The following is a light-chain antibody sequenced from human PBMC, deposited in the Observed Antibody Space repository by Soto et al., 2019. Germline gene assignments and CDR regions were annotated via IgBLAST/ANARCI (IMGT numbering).Light chain of an antibody. J-gene: IGKJ3*01. Sequence: EIVLTQSPGTLSLSPGERATLSCRASQSVSSSYLAWYQQKPGQAPRLLIYGASSRATGIPAWFSGSGSGRDFSLTISRLEPEDFAVYYCQQYGSSPLTFGPGTKVDIK. V-gene: IGKV3-20*01. CDR3: QQYGSSPLT. CDR2: GAS. CDR1: QSVSSSY.